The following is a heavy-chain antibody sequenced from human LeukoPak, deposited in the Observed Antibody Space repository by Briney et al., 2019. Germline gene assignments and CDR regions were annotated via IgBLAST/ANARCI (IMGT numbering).Heavy chain of an antibody. CDR1: GYTFTSYG. CDR2: ISAYNGNT. V-gene: IGHV1-18*01. Sequence: ASVKVSCKASGYTFTSYGISWVRQAPGQGLEWMGWISAYNGNTNYAQKLQGRVTMTTDTSTSTAYMELRSLRSDDTAVCYCARMLQTMIVVVTIDYWGQGTLVTVSS. CDR3: ARMLQTMIVVVTIDY. J-gene: IGHJ4*02. D-gene: IGHD3-22*01.